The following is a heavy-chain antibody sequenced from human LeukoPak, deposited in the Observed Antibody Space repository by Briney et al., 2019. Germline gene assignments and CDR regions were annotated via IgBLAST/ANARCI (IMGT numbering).Heavy chain of an antibody. CDR2: ISSSSSYI. V-gene: IGHV3-21*01. Sequence: PGGSLRLSCAASGFTFSCYSMNWVRQAPGKGLEWVSSISSSSSYIYYADSVKGRFSISRDNAKNSLYLQMNSLRAEDTAVYYCARDRFTSSGWYGDYMDVWGKGTTVTVSS. CDR3: ARDRFTSSGWYGDYMDV. J-gene: IGHJ6*03. D-gene: IGHD6-19*01. CDR1: GFTFSCYS.